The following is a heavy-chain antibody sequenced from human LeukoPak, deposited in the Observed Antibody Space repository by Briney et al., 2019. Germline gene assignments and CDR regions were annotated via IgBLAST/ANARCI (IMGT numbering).Heavy chain of an antibody. CDR1: GYTFTAYH. V-gene: IGHV1-8*02. D-gene: IGHD3-10*01. CDR3: AVGELFRLVDY. Sequence: ASVKVSCKASGYTFTAYHLHWVRQDLGQGLEWMGWMNPNSGNTGYAQKFQGRVTMTRNTSISTAYMELSSLRSEDTAVYYCAVGELFRLVDYWGQGTLVTVSS. CDR2: MNPNSGNT. J-gene: IGHJ4*02.